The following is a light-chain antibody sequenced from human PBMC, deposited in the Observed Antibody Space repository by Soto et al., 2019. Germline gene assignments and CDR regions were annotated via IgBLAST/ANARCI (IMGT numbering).Light chain of an antibody. CDR1: QSVSSSY. V-gene: IGKV3-20*01. CDR2: GAS. Sequence: EIVLTQSPGTLALSPGERPTLPCRASQSVSSSYLAWYQQKPGQAPRLLIYGASSRATGIPDRFSGSGSGTDFTLTISRLEPEDFAVYYCQQYGSSPPITFGQGTRLEI. CDR3: QQYGSSPPIT. J-gene: IGKJ5*01.